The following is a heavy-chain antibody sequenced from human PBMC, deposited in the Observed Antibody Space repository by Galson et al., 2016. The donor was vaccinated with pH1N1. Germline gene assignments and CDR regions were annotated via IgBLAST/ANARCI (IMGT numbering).Heavy chain of an antibody. D-gene: IGHD3-10*01. V-gene: IGHV5-10-1*01. CDR1: GYRFNPYW. CDR3: ARHGGYFNGSQIYSTTVDGMDV. CDR2: IDPSDSYI. J-gene: IGHJ6*02. Sequence: QSGAEVKKPGESLRISCKGSGYRFNPYWISWVRQRPGKGLEWMGKIDPSDSYINYNPSVQGHVTISTDRSVSTAYFQWASLEASDTAMYYCARHGGYFNGSQIYSTTVDGMDVWGQGTTVTVSS.